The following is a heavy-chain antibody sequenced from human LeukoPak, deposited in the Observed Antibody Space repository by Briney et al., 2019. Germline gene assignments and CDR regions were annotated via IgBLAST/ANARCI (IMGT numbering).Heavy chain of an antibody. J-gene: IGHJ4*02. D-gene: IGHD1-26*01. V-gene: IGHV3-7*01. CDR2: IKQDGSEK. Sequence: PGGSLRLSCAASGFTFSSHWMSWVRQAPGKGLEWVANIKQDGSEKYYVDSVKGRFTISRDNAKNSLYLQMNSLRAEDTAFYYCARNKGWEMPAELDSWGQGTLVTVSS. CDR1: GFTFSSHW. CDR3: ARNKGWEMPAELDS.